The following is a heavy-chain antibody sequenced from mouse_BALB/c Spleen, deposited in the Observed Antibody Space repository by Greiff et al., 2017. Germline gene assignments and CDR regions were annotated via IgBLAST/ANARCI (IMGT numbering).Heavy chain of an antibody. CDR3: ARQGGRGAMDY. CDR1: GFNIKDTY. V-gene: IGHV14-3*02. CDR2: IDPANGNT. Sequence: EVQLQQSGAELVKPGAPVKLSCTASGFNIKDTYMHWVKQRPEQGLEWIGRIDPANGNTKYDPKFQGKATITADTSSNTAYLQLSSLTSEDTAVYYCARQGGRGAMDYWGQGTSVTVSS. D-gene: IGHD3-3*01. J-gene: IGHJ4*01.